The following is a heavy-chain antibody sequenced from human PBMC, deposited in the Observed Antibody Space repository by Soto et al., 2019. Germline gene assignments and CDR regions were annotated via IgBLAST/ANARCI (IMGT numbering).Heavy chain of an antibody. D-gene: IGHD5-12*01. CDR2: ISARGGSS. Sequence: EVQLLESGGDLVQPGGSLRLACAASGFSFSSYAMVWVRQAPGKGLEWVSVISARGGSSYFADSVKGRFTISRDNSKNVLSLEMNSLRAEDEAIYFCAKGSIEYSAWVDHWGPGTLVLVSS. CDR3: AKGSIEYSAWVDH. CDR1: GFSFSSYA. J-gene: IGHJ4*02. V-gene: IGHV3-23*01.